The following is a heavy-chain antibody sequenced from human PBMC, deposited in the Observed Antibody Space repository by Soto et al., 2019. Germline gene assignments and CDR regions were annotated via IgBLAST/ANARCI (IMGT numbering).Heavy chain of an antibody. CDR1: GFTFSSYA. CDR2: ISGSGGST. Sequence: GSLRLSCAASGFTFSSYAMSWVRQAPGKVLEWVSAISGSGGSTYYADSVKGRFTISRDNSKNTLYLQMNSLRAEDTAVYYCAHRGPAAAGRRNQRHFDYWGQGTLVTVSS. J-gene: IGHJ4*02. CDR3: AHRGPAAAGRRNQRHFDY. D-gene: IGHD6-13*01. V-gene: IGHV3-23*01.